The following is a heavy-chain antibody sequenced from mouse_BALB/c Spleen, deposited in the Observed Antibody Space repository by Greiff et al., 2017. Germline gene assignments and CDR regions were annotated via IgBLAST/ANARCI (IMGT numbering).Heavy chain of an antibody. CDR1: GYTFTSYV. CDR3: ERLDYYGYDVDY. CDR2: INPYNDGT. D-gene: IGHD1-2*01. Sequence: EVPLHQSGPELVKPGASVKMSCKASGYTFTSYVMHLVKQKPGQGLEWIGYINPYNDGTKYNEKFKGKATLTSDKSSSTAYMELSSLTSEDSAVYYCERLDYYGYDVDYWGQGNTRTVSS. V-gene: IGHV1-14*01. J-gene: IGHJ2*01.